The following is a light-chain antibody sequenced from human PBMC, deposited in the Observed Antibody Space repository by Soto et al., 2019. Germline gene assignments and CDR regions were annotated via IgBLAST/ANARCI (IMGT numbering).Light chain of an antibody. V-gene: IGKV1-39*01. CDR3: QQSYSTLVLT. Sequence: IQMTQSPSSLSASVGDRVTITCRTSQGVDSDLSWYQQKPGKAPKLLIYAASSLHSGVPTRFRGSGSGTHFTLTISSLQPEDVATYYCQQSYSTLVLTFGGGTKVELK. CDR2: AAS. CDR1: QGVDSD. J-gene: IGKJ4*01.